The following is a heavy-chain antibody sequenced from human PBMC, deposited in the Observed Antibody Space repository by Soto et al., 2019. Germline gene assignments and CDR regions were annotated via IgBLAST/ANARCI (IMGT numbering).Heavy chain of an antibody. CDR1: GGSISSGGYY. CDR3: ARLTSGPVYFDN. CDR2: IYYSGST. J-gene: IGHJ4*02. Sequence: QVQLQESGPGLVKPSQTLSLTCTVSGGSISSGGYYWSWIRQHPGKGLEWIGYIYYSGSTYYNPSLKSRVTISVDTSKNPFSLKLSSVTAADTAVYYCARLTSGPVYFDNWGQGTLVTVSS. D-gene: IGHD3-10*01. V-gene: IGHV4-31*03.